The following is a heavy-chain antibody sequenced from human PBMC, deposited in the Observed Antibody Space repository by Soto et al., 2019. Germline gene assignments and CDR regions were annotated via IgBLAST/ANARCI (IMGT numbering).Heavy chain of an antibody. CDR2: NSSSGGNT. D-gene: IGHD3-3*01. J-gene: IGHJ6*02. V-gene: IGHV3-23*02. CDR3: AKGHDFWSSYSYYYGMYV. CDR1: GVTFSIYA. Sequence: GGSLWVSCADSGVTFSIYAMNCVRQSPGNGLEWVSGNSSSGGNTDYGDPVKRRFTISRNNSKNTLYLQMNSLRADDAAVYFCAKGHDFWSSYSYYYGMYVWGQGTTVTVSS.